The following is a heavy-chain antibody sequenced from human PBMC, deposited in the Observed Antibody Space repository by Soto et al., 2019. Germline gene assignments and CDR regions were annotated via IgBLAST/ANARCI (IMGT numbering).Heavy chain of an antibody. J-gene: IGHJ4*02. CDR1: GYTFTSYW. V-gene: IGHV5-51*01. CDR3: VRSGTSSGRFSDY. Sequence: GESLKISCKGSGYTFTSYWIGWVRQMPGEGLEWMGVIYPSDSDIRYSPSFQGRVTISADKSITTAYLQWSSLKAADTAMYYCVRSGTSSGRFSDYWGQGTLVTVSS. D-gene: IGHD2-15*01. CDR2: IYPSDSDI.